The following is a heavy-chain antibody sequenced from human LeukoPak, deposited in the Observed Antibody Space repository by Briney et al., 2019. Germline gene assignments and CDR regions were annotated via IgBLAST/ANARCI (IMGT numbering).Heavy chain of an antibody. CDR3: AKKVFRVVVVSRTYFDY. CDR1: GFTFSSYA. J-gene: IGHJ4*02. Sequence: GGSLRLPCAASGFTFSSYAMSWVRQAPGRGLEWVSAISGSGGSTYYADSVKGRFTISRDNSKNTLYLQMNSLRAEDTAVYYCAKKVFRVVVVSRTYFDYWGQGTLVTVSS. V-gene: IGHV3-23*01. CDR2: ISGSGGST. D-gene: IGHD2-15*01.